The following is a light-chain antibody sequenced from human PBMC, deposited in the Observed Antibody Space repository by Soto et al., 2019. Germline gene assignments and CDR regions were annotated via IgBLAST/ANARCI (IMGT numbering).Light chain of an antibody. Sequence: QSVLTQPPSVSGAPGQRVTISCTGSSSNIGAGYDVHWYQHLPGTAPKLLIHGDSNRPSGVPDRFSGSKSGTSASLAITGLQAEDEADYYCQSYDYSLSGYVIFGGGTKVTVL. CDR3: QSYDYSLSGYVI. CDR2: GDS. CDR1: SSNIGAGYD. J-gene: IGLJ2*01. V-gene: IGLV1-40*01.